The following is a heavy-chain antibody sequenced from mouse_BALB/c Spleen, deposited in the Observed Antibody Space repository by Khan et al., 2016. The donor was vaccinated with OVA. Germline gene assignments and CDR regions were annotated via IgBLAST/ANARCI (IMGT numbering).Heavy chain of an antibody. CDR2: INPTSGYT. CDR1: GYTFRTYW. Sequence: QMQLEESGAALAKPGASVKMSCKASGYTFRTYWMHWVKQRPGQGLEWIGYINPTSGYTDYNEKFKDKATLSADKSSSTAYMQLSRLTSEDSAVYYCTRDRIDYWGQGTTLTVSS. V-gene: IGHV1-7*01. J-gene: IGHJ2*01. CDR3: TRDRIDY.